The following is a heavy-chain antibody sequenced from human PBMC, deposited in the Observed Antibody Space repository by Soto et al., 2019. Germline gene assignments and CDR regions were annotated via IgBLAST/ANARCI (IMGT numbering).Heavy chain of an antibody. CDR3: TTDFSVVGSSDAFDI. V-gene: IGHV3-15*01. CDR1: GFTFSNAW. J-gene: IGHJ3*02. D-gene: IGHD2-2*01. Sequence: GGSLRLSCAASGFTFSNAWMSWVRQAPGKGLEWVGRIKSKTDGGTTDYAAPVKGRFTISRDDSKNTLYLQMNSLKTEDTAVYYCTTDFSVVGSSDAFDIWGQGTMVTVSS. CDR2: IKSKTDGGTT.